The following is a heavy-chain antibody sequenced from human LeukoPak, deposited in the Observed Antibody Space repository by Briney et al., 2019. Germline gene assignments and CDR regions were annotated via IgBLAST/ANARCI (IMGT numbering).Heavy chain of an antibody. CDR3: ARLAAGGAY. CDR2: IIPILGIA. V-gene: IGHV1-69*04. Sequence: ASVKVSCKASGGTFSSYAISWVRQAPGQGLEWMGRIIPILGIANYAQKFQGRVTITADKSTSTAYMELNSLRSEDTAVYYCARLAAGGAYWGQGTLVTVSS. D-gene: IGHD6-13*01. J-gene: IGHJ4*02. CDR1: GGTFSSYA.